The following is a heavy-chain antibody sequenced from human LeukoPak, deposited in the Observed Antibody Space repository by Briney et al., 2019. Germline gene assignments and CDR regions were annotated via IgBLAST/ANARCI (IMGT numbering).Heavy chain of an antibody. J-gene: IGHJ1*01. CDR3: AMSLLWFGELGYFQH. D-gene: IGHD3-10*01. V-gene: IGHV4-59*08. CDR1: GGSISSYY. Sequence: SETLSLTCTVSGGSISSYYWSWIRQPPGKGQEWIGYIYYSGSTNYNPSLKSRVTISVDTSKNQFSLKLSSVTAADTAVYYCAMSLLWFGELGYFQHWGQGTLVTVSS. CDR2: IYYSGST.